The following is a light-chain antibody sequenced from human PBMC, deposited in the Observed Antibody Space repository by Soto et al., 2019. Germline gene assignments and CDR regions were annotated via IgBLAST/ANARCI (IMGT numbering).Light chain of an antibody. J-gene: IGLJ2*01. V-gene: IGLV2-14*03. CDR1: SNDVGGYNF. Sequence: QSALTQPASVSGSPGQSITISCTGTSNDVGGYNFVSWYQHHPGKAPKLMIYDVSDRPSGISDRFSDSKSGNTASLPISGLQHSDEADYYCSSYTSSLTLVVFGGGTKVTVL. CDR3: SSYTSSLTLVV. CDR2: DVS.